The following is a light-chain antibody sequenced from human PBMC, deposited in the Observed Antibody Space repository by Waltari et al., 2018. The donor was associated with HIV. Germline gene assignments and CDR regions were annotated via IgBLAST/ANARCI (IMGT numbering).Light chain of an antibody. CDR3: QVWDSGSAHVV. CDR1: NIGSKS. Sequence: SYVLTQPPSVSVAPGQTAGITCGGDNIGSKSVHWYQQKPGQAPVLLIYEGADRPSGIPERFSCSNSENTATLTIGRVEAGDEADYYCQVWDSGSAHVVFGGGTNLAVL. CDR2: EGA. V-gene: IGLV3-21*02. J-gene: IGLJ2*01.